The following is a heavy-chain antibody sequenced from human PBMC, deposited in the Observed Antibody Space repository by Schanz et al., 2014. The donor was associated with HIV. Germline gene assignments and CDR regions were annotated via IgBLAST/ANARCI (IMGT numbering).Heavy chain of an antibody. CDR2: ISWHGYTV. J-gene: IGHJ4*02. Sequence: EVQLVESGGHLVQPGRSLRLSCAASGFTFTDYAMHWVRQVPGKGLEWVAGISWHGYTVGYADSVKGRFTISRDNAENSLYLQMTSLRAEDTAVYFCVSLSRATKDFDYWGQGTLVTVSS. V-gene: IGHV3-9*01. CDR3: VSLSRATKDFDY. CDR1: GFTFTDYA. D-gene: IGHD2-8*01.